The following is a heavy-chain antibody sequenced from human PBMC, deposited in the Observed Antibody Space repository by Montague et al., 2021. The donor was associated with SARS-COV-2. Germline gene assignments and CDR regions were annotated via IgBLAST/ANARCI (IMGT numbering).Heavy chain of an antibody. D-gene: IGHD3-3*01. CDR3: ARGYQLRYLEWSSRQSPFGY. J-gene: IGHJ4*02. Sequence: SETLSLTCAVYGGSFSSYYWSWIRQPPGKGLEWIGEINHSGSTNYNPSLKSRVTISVDTSKNQFSLKLSSVTAADTAVYYCARGYQLRYLEWSSRQSPFGYWGQGTLVTVSS. CDR2: INHSGST. V-gene: IGHV4-34*01. CDR1: GGSFSSYY.